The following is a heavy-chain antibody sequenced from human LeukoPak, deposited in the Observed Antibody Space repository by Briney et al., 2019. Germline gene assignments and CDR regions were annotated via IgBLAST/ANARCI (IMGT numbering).Heavy chain of an antibody. V-gene: IGHV5-51*01. Sequence: GESLKISCKGSGYSFTSYWIGWVRQMPGKGLEWMGIIYPGDSDTRYSPSFQGQVTISADKSISTAYLQWSGLKASDTAMYYCARQGDYYDSSGYYYEWFDPWGQGTLVTVSS. CDR2: IYPGDSDT. CDR1: GYSFTSYW. CDR3: ARQGDYYDSSGYYYEWFDP. J-gene: IGHJ5*02. D-gene: IGHD3-22*01.